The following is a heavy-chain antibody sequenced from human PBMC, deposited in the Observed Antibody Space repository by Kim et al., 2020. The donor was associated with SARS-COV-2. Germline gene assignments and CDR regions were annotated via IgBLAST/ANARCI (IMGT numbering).Heavy chain of an antibody. CDR2: IYWDDDK. D-gene: IGHD2-2*02. CDR3: AHNIGDLHCSSTSCYITDWFDP. Sequence: SGPTLVNPTQTLTLTCTFSGFSLSTSGVGVGWIRQPPGKALEWLALIYWDDDKRYSPSLKSRLTITKDTSKNQVVLTMTNMDPVDTATYYCAHNIGDLHCSSTSCYITDWFDPWGQGTLVTVSS. CDR1: GFSLSTSGVG. J-gene: IGHJ5*02. V-gene: IGHV2-5*02.